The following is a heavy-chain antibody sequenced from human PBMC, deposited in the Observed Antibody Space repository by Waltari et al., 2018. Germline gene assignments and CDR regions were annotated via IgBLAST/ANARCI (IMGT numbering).Heavy chain of an antibody. Sequence: QVQLHQWGAGLLKPSETLSLTCAVFGGSFSASHWRWIRQSPGKGLEWIGEINHSGSAIYNPSLKSRVTISLDTSKRQVSLRLSSVTAADTAVYFCARGTGGSSTYYFAGMDVWGQGTTVTVSS. D-gene: IGHD3-22*01. CDR2: INHSGSA. J-gene: IGHJ6*02. CDR1: GGSFSASH. CDR3: ARGTGGSSTYYFAGMDV. V-gene: IGHV4-34*01.